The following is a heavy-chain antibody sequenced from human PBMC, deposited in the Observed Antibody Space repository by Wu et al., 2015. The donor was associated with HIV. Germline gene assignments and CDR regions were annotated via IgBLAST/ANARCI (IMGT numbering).Heavy chain of an antibody. CDR3: AKGEPDYGXDSYDFYYMDV. D-gene: IGHD4-17*01. J-gene: IGHJ6*03. CDR1: GGIFSTFA. V-gene: IGHV1-69*12. CDR2: IIPIFGPP. Sequence: QVQLVQSGAEVKKPGSSVRVSCKASGGIFSTFAISWVRQAPGQGLEWMGGIIPIFGPPKYAQKFQDRVTINADESTSTVYMELSSLRSDDTAVYYCAKGEPDYGXDSYDFYYMDVWGRRDHGHRLF.